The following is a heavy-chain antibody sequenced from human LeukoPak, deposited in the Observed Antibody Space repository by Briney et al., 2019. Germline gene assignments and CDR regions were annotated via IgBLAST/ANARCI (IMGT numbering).Heavy chain of an antibody. CDR3: TKDSSVPFGITD. V-gene: IGHV3-23*01. Sequence: GGSVRLSCAASGFTFSRYAMSWVRQAPGKGLEWVSAIGGSGSNTYYADSVKGRFTISRDNSKSTLSLQMNSLRAEDTAVYYCTKDSSVPFGITDWGRGTRVTVSS. D-gene: IGHD5/OR15-5a*01. CDR1: GFTFSRYA. CDR2: IGGSGSNT. J-gene: IGHJ4*02.